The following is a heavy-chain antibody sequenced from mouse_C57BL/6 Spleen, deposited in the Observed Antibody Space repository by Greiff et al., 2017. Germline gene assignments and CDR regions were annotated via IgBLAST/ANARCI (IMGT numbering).Heavy chain of an antibody. Sequence: VQLQQSGAELVRPGASVTLSCKASGYTFTDYEMHWVKQTPVHGLEWIGAIDPETGGTAYNQKFKGKAILTADKSSSTAYMELRSLTSEDSAVYYCTRSGYGNPYYYWCQGTTLTVSS. D-gene: IGHD2-1*01. CDR2: IDPETGGT. CDR1: GYTFTDYE. J-gene: IGHJ2*01. CDR3: TRSGYGNPYYY. V-gene: IGHV1-15*01.